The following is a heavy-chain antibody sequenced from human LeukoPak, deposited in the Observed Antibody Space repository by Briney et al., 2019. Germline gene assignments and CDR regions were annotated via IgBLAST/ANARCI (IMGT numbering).Heavy chain of an antibody. J-gene: IGHJ6*03. Sequence: GASVKVSSKHSGDTSSSHDPYCVRQATGQGLEWMGWMNPKTGGTGYEQKFQGRVTMTRDTSIGTASMELSSLTSEDTAIYYCARGPNYNLWSGSWTYRYMGVWGKGTTVTVSS. CDR1: GDTSSSHD. D-gene: IGHD3-3*01. V-gene: IGHV1-8*01. CDR2: MNPKTGGT. CDR3: ARGPNYNLWSGSWTYRYMGV.